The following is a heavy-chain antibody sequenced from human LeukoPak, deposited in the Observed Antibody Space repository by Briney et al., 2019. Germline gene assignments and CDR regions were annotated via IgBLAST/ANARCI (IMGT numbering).Heavy chain of an antibody. J-gene: IGHJ4*02. Sequence: PGGSLRLSCAASGFIFSSYAMSWVRQAPGKGLEWVSTISGSGGSTYYADSVKGRFTISRDNSKNTVYLQMNSLRAEDTAVYYCAKEVSVTTMGIFDYWGQGTLVTVSS. CDR3: AKEVSVTTMGIFDY. D-gene: IGHD4-11*01. CDR1: GFIFSSYA. V-gene: IGHV3-23*01. CDR2: ISGSGGST.